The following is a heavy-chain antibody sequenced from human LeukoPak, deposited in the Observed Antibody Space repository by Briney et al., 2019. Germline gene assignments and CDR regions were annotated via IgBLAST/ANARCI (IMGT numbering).Heavy chain of an antibody. CDR1: GFTFSSYA. CDR2: ISGSGGRT. D-gene: IGHD1-26*01. J-gene: IGHJ4*02. Sequence: PGGSLRLSCAASGFTFSSYAMSWVRQAPGKGLEWVADISGSGGRTYYVDSVKGRFTISRDNSKNTLYLQMNSLRAEDTAVYYCAKVAQWELPGQYFDYSGQGTLVTVSS. V-gene: IGHV3-23*01. CDR3: AKVAQWELPGQYFDY.